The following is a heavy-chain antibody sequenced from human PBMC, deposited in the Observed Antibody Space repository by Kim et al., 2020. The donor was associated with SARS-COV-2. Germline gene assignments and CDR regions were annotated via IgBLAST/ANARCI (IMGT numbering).Heavy chain of an antibody. D-gene: IGHD2-21*02. CDR3: ARGPPIGGGDCYSH. V-gene: IGHV4-30-4*01. CDR2: IYYTGSS. J-gene: IGHJ4*02. Sequence: SETLSLTCTVSGGSISSGDYYWSWIRQPPGKGLEWIGYIYYTGSSHYNPSLNSRVTISIDTSKNQFSLKLSSVTAAATAVYYWARGPPIGGGDCYSHWGQGTLVTVSS. CDR1: GGSISSGDYY.